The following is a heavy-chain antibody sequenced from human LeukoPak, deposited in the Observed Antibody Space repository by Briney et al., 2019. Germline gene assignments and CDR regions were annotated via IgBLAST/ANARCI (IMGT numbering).Heavy chain of an antibody. V-gene: IGHV3-23*01. CDR1: GFTFSSSA. D-gene: IGHD6-19*01. CDR2: ISGSGSGGST. J-gene: IGHJ5*02. CDR3: ARESTIAVFFRPGWFDP. Sequence: GGSLRLSCAASGFTFSSSAMSWVRQAPGKGLEWVSSISGSGSGGSTYYADSVKGRFTISRDNSKIMLYLQMNSLRVEDTAMYYCARESTIAVFFRPGWFDPWGQGTLVTVSS.